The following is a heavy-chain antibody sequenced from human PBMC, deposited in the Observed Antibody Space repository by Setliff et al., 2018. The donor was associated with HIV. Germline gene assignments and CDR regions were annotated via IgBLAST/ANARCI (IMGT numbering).Heavy chain of an antibody. D-gene: IGHD1-26*01. J-gene: IGHJ3*02. CDR3: ARDLEWEPYAFDI. V-gene: IGHV4-59*01. Sequence: SETLSLTCTVSGGSISSYYWSWIRQPPGKGLEWIGYIYYSGSTNYNPSLKSRVTISVDTSKNQFSLKLSSVTAADTAVYYCARDLEWEPYAFDIWGQGTMVTVSS. CDR1: GGSISSYY. CDR2: IYYSGST.